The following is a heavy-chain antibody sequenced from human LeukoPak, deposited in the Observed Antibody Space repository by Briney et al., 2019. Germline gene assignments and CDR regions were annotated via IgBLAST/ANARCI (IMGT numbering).Heavy chain of an antibody. D-gene: IGHD6-6*01. J-gene: IGHJ6*03. CDR1: GFTVSSNY. V-gene: IGHV3-66*02. CDR3: ARGRSIAARRYYYYMDV. CDR2: IYSGGST. Sequence: PGGSLRLSCAASGFTVSSNYMSWVRQAPGKGLEWVSVIYSGGSTYYADSVKGRFTISRDNSKNTLYLQMNSLRAEDTAVYYCARGRSIAARRYYYYMDVWGKGTTVTVSS.